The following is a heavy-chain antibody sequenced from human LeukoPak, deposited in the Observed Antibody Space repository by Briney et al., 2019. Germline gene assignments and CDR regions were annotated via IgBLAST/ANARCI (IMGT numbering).Heavy chain of an antibody. CDR3: ARDTLGEGEDANYAVYYFDY. V-gene: IGHV3-7*01. CDR2: IKQDGNEK. Sequence: GGSLRLSCAASGFRFNTYWMSWVRQAPGKGLEWVANIKQDGNEKYYADSVKGRFTISRDNGKNSLDLQMNSLRADYTAVYYCARDTLGEGEDANYAVYYFDYWGQGTVVTVSS. CDR1: GFRFNTYW. J-gene: IGHJ4*02. D-gene: IGHD4/OR15-4a*01.